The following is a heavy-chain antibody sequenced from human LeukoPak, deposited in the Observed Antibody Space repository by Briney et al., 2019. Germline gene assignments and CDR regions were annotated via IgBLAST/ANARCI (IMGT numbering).Heavy chain of an antibody. V-gene: IGHV3-48*01. Sequence: GGSLRLSCAASGFTFSSYSMNWVRQAPGKGLEWVSYITSSSSIIYYADSVKGRFTISRDNAKNSLYLQMNSLRAEDTAVYYCAKLPQRVRGVIPSSLYYFDYWGQGTLVTVSS. CDR1: GFTFSSYS. CDR3: AKLPQRVRGVIPSSLYYFDY. CDR2: ITSSSSII. D-gene: IGHD3-10*01. J-gene: IGHJ4*02.